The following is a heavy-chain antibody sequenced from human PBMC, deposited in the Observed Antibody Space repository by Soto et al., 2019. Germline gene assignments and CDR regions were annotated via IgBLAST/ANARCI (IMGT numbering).Heavy chain of an antibody. V-gene: IGHV4-31*03. CDR1: GGSVSSDDYS. Sequence: QVPLQESGPGLVKPSQTLSVTCTVSGGSVSSDDYSWSWIRQHPGKGLEWIGYIRDSGSTYYNPSLEGRVTISVDTSKNQFTLRLRSVAAADTAVYYCARAMAHYFDYWGQGTLVTASS. CDR3: ARAMAHYFDY. J-gene: IGHJ4*02. D-gene: IGHD2-8*01. CDR2: IRDSGST.